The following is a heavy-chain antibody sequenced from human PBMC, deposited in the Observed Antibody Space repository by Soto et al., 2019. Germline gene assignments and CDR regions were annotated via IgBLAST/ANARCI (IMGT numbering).Heavy chain of an antibody. D-gene: IGHD3-3*01. V-gene: IGHV3-74*01. Sequence: GGWLRLSCAASAFTFSSYWMHWVRQAPGKGLVWVSRINSDGSSTSYADSVKGRFTISRDNAKNTLYLQMNSLRAEDTAVYYCARGKYYDFWSGYSTPFDYWGQGTLVTVSS. CDR2: INSDGSST. CDR1: AFTFSSYW. CDR3: ARGKYYDFWSGYSTPFDY. J-gene: IGHJ4*02.